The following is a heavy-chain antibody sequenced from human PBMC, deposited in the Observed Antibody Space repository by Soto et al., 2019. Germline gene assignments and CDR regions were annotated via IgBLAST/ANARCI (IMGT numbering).Heavy chain of an antibody. CDR2: ISDDGDKR. CDR1: GFTFSNYG. CDR3: AKARVRIVGANSFDY. Sequence: PGGSLRRSCFGSGFTFSNYGMHWVRQPPGRGLEWVALISDDGDKRYYADSVRGRLIISRDNSKDTLYLQMNSLGPDDTAVYFCAKARVRIVGANSFDYWGQGTPVTVSP. D-gene: IGHD1-26*01. J-gene: IGHJ4*02. V-gene: IGHV3-30*18.